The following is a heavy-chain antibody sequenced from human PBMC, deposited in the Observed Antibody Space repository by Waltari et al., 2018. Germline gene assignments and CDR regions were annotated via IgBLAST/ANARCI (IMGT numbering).Heavy chain of an antibody. CDR1: GGSISSYY. J-gene: IGHJ4*02. D-gene: IGHD3-10*01. Sequence: QVQLQESGPGLVKPSETLSLTCTVSGGSISSYYWSWIRQPPVKGLEWIGYIYYSGRTNYSPTLKSRVTIAVDTSKNQFSLKLSSVTAADTAVYYGARGVTMVRGVSFDYWGQGTMVTVSS. V-gene: IGHV4-59*01. CDR2: IYYSGRT. CDR3: ARGVTMVRGVSFDY.